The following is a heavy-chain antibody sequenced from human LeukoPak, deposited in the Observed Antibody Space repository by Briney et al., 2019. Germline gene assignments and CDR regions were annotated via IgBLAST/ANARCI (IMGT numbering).Heavy chain of an antibody. V-gene: IGHV3-33*01. Sequence: PGGSLRLSCAASGFTFSSYGMHWVRQAPGKGLEWVAVIWYDGSNKYYADSVKGRFTISRDNSKNTLYLQMNSLRAEDTAVYYCARDLREQVATIKAPDSRGGLVDYWGQGTLVTVSS. CDR1: GFTFSSYG. CDR3: ARDLREQVATIKAPDSRGGLVDY. J-gene: IGHJ4*02. CDR2: IWYDGSNK. D-gene: IGHD5-12*01.